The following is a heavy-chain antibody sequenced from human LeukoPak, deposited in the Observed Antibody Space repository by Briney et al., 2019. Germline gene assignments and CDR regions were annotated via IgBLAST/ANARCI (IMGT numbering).Heavy chain of an antibody. D-gene: IGHD2/OR15-2a*01. CDR3: ARDVNLLFFDV. V-gene: IGHV3-74*01. J-gene: IGHJ2*01. CDR2: ISHDGTDT. Sequence: PGGSLRLSCAAPGFTFSTYVMHSVRQAPGKGLMWVSRISHDGTDTSYADSVKGRFTISRDNAKNTLYLQMNSLRADDTAVYYCARDVNLLFFDVWGRGTLVTVSS. CDR1: GFTFSTYV.